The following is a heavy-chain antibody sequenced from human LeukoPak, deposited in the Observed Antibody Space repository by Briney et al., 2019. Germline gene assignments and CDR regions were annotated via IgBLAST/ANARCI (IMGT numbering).Heavy chain of an antibody. Sequence: GGSLRLSCAASGFTFSSYWMSWVRQAPGKGLEWVANIKQDGSEKYYVDSVKGRFTISRDNAKDSLYLQMNSLRSEDTAVYYCARDLQQWQIGFDPWGQGTLVTVSS. CDR2: IKQDGSEK. CDR1: GFTFSSYW. CDR3: ARDLQQWQIGFDP. D-gene: IGHD6-19*01. J-gene: IGHJ5*02. V-gene: IGHV3-7*03.